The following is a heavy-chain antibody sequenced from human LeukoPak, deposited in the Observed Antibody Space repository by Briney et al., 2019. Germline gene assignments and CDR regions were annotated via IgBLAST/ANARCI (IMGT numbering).Heavy chain of an antibody. CDR3: ARGKSSSGNDAFDI. Sequence: ASVKVSCKASGYTFTGYYMHWVRQAPGQGLEWMGWINPNSGGTNYAQKFQGRVTMTRDTSISTAYMELSRLRSDDTAVYYCARGKSSSGNDAFDIWGQGTMVTVSS. V-gene: IGHV1-2*02. CDR2: INPNSGGT. CDR1: GYTFTGYY. J-gene: IGHJ3*02. D-gene: IGHD6-13*01.